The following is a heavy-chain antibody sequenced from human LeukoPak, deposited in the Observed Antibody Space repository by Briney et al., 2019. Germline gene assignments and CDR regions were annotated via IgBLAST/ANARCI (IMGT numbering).Heavy chain of an antibody. Sequence: PSETLSLTCTVSGGSISSGGYYWSWIRQHPGKGLEWIGYIYYSGSTYYNPSLKSRVTISVDTSKNQFSLKLSSVTAADTAVYYCARFAVVVVPAAPMRDDAFDIWGQGTMVTVSS. CDR2: IYYSGST. J-gene: IGHJ3*02. D-gene: IGHD2-2*01. CDR3: ARFAVVVVPAAPMRDDAFDI. V-gene: IGHV4-31*03. CDR1: GGSISSGGYY.